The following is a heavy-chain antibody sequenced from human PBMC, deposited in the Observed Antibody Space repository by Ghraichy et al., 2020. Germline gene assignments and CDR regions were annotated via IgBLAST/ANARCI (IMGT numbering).Heavy chain of an antibody. Sequence: ASVKVSCKASGYTFTGYYMHWVRQAPGQGLEWMGWINPNSGGTNYAQKFQGRVTMTRETSISTAYMELSRLRSDDTAVYYCARERRGGYDSSDQIDYWGQGTLVTVSS. CDR2: INPNSGGT. D-gene: IGHD3-22*01. J-gene: IGHJ4*02. CDR1: GYTFTGYY. CDR3: ARERRGGYDSSDQIDY. V-gene: IGHV1-2*02.